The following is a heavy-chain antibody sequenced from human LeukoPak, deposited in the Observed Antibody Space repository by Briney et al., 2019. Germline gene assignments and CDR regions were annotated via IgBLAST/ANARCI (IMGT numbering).Heavy chain of an antibody. D-gene: IGHD3-9*01. Sequence: GGSLRLSCAASGFTFSSYWMSWVRQAPGKGLEWVANIKQDGSEKYYVDSVKGRFTISRDNAKNPLYLQMNSLRAEDTAVYYCARDLPYYDILTGYYDYYYMDVWGKGPRSPSP. CDR2: IKQDGSEK. CDR3: ARDLPYYDILTGYYDYYYMDV. V-gene: IGHV3-7*01. CDR1: GFTFSSYW. J-gene: IGHJ6*03.